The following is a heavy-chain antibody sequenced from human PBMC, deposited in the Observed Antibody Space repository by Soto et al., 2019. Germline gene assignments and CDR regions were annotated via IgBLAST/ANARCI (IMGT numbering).Heavy chain of an antibody. J-gene: IGHJ4*02. V-gene: IGHV4-30-4*01. Sequence: TLSLTCTVSGGSISSGDYYWSWIRQPPGKGLEWIRYIYYSGSTYYNPSLKSRITISVDTSKNQFSLKLSSVTAADTAVYYCARAERGSLFDYWGQGTLVTVSS. D-gene: IGHD5-12*01. CDR1: GGSISSGDYY. CDR3: ARAERGSLFDY. CDR2: IYYSGST.